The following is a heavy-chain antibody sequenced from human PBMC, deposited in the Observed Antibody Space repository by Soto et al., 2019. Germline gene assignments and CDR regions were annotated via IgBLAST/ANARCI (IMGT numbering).Heavy chain of an antibody. J-gene: IGHJ6*02. Sequence: QITLKESGPSLVKPTQTLTLTCTFSGFSLSTGGVGVGWIRQPPGKAREWLALIYLDDDKRYSPSLRSRLTVTKDTSKNQVVLTMTNMDPVDTATYYCAHSRCGGDCLQSYSSHYYYGMDVWGQGTTVTVSS. CDR3: AHSRCGGDCLQSYSSHYYYGMDV. CDR1: GFSLSTGGVG. CDR2: IYLDDDK. V-gene: IGHV2-5*02. D-gene: IGHD2-21*02.